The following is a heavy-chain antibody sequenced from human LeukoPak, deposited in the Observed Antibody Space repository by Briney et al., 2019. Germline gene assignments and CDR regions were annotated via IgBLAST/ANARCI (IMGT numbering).Heavy chain of an antibody. CDR3: ARGDSSGYYPFDY. Sequence: KASETLSLTCSVSGASISPYYWVWIRQPPRKGLEWIGRIYTSGSTNYNPSLKSRVTMSVDTSKNQFSLKLSSVTAADTAVYYCARGDSSGYYPFDYWGQGTLVTVSS. J-gene: IGHJ4*02. CDR1: GASISPYY. V-gene: IGHV4-4*07. D-gene: IGHD3-22*01. CDR2: IYTSGST.